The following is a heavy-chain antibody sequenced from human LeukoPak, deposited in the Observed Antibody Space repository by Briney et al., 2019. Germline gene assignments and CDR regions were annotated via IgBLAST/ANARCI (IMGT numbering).Heavy chain of an antibody. V-gene: IGHV4-59*08. J-gene: IGHJ4*02. CDR1: SGSIGSFY. CDR3: TRGGSADPFEH. D-gene: IGHD1-26*01. CDR2: INFSGST. Sequence: SETLSLTCTISSGSIGSFYWSWIRQPPGKGLEWIGYINFSGSTKSNSALESRVTISMDTSKNQFSLKLNSVAAADTAVYYCTRGGSADPFEHWGQGTLVTVSS.